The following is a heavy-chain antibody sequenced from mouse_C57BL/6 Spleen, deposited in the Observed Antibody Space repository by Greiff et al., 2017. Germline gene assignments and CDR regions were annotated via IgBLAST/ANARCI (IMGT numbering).Heavy chain of an antibody. V-gene: IGHV1-64*01. CDR2: IHPNSGST. D-gene: IGHD2-10*02. CDR1: GYTFTSYW. Sequence: QVQLQQPGAELVKPGASVKLSCKASGYTFTSYWMHWVKQRPGQGLEWIGMIHPNSGSTNYNEKFKSKATLTVDKSSSTAYMQLSSLTSEDSAVYYCARVTRYGNSGAMDYWGQGTSVTVSS. CDR3: ARVTRYGNSGAMDY. J-gene: IGHJ4*01.